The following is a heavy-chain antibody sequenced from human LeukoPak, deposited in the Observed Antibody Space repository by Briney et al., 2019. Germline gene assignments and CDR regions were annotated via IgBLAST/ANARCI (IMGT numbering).Heavy chain of an antibody. CDR3: SRGPYFFDSSGAFDI. CDR2: LSSSGST. J-gene: IGHJ3*02. V-gene: IGHV4-61*02. D-gene: IGHD3-22*01. Sequence: PSQTLSLTCTVSGDSISSGDYYWSWIRQPAGKGLEWIGRLSSSGSTNYNSSLKSRVTISEETSKNQFSLKLSSVTAADTGVYFCSRGPYFFDSSGAFDIWGQGTMVTVSS. CDR1: GDSISSGDYY.